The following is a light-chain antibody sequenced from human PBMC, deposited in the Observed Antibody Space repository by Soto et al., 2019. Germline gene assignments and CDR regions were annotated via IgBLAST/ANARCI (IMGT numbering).Light chain of an antibody. CDR3: QQRFSWPPT. J-gene: IGKJ4*01. CDR2: DTS. V-gene: IGKV3-11*01. CDR1: QSVSRY. Sequence: EIGLTQSPATLSLSPGDRATLSCRASQSVSRYLAWYQQKPGQAPRLLINDTSTRATGVPDIFSGSGSGTDFTLTISSLEPEDSAMYYCQQRFSWPPTFGGGTHVEIK.